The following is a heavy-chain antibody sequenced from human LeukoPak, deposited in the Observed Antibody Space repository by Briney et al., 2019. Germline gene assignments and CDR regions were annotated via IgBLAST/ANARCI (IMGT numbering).Heavy chain of an antibody. D-gene: IGHD5/OR15-5a*01. CDR3: ARLYLYYFDY. V-gene: IGHV1-2*02. CDR1: GYSFTAYY. CDR2: INPNSGGT. Sequence: ASVKVSCKASGYSFTAYYIHWVRQAPGQGLEWMGWINPNSGGTNSAEKFQGRVTMTRDTPTTTAYMELSTLRSDDTAVYYCARLYLYYFDYWGQGARVTVSS. J-gene: IGHJ4*02.